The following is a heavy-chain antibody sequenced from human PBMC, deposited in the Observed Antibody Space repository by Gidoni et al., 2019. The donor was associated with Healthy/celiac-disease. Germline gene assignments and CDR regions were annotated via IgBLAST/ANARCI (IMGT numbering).Heavy chain of an antibody. CDR3: ARGGFVVVPAAKDPDYYDGMDV. D-gene: IGHD2-2*01. V-gene: IGHV4-61*01. CDR1: GCSVSSGRYY. Sequence: QVQLQESGPGLVKPSATLSLACTVSGCSVSSGRYYFRWIRQPPGQGLEWLGYIYYSGSTNYNPALKSRVNISVDTSKNKVTLKRSSETTADTAVYYCARGGFVVVPAAKDPDYYDGMDVWGKGTTVTVSS. CDR2: IYYSGST. J-gene: IGHJ6*04.